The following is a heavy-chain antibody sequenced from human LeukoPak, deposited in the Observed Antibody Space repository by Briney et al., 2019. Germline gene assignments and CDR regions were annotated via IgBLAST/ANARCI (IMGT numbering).Heavy chain of an antibody. V-gene: IGHV3-53*01. CDR3: ARLTYGSGSYYFPPPPSFDY. J-gene: IGHJ4*02. CDR2: IYSGGST. CDR1: GFTVSSNY. D-gene: IGHD3-10*01. Sequence: GGSLRLSCAASGFTVSSNYMSWVRQAPGKGLEWVSVIYSGGSTYYADSVKGRFTISRDNSKNTLYLQMNSLRAEDTAVYYCARLTYGSGSYYFPPPPSFDYWGQGTLVTVSS.